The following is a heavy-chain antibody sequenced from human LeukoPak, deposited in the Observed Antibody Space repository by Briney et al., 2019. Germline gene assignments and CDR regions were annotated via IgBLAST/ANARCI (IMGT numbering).Heavy chain of an antibody. D-gene: IGHD2-2*03. J-gene: IGHJ6*03. V-gene: IGHV3-74*01. Sequence: PGGSLRLSCAASGFTFSSYWMHWVRQAPGKGLVWVSRINTDGSSTSYADSVKGRFTISRDNAKNTLYLQMNSLRAEDTAVYYCARALFGYCSSTSCRSPYYYYMDVWGKGTTVTVSS. CDR2: INTDGSST. CDR3: ARALFGYCSSTSCRSPYYYYMDV. CDR1: GFTFSSYW.